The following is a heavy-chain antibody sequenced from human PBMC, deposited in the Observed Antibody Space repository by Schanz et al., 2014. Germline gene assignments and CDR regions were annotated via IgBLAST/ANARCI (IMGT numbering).Heavy chain of an antibody. V-gene: IGHV1-2*02. CDR1: GYTFTGHR. D-gene: IGHD5-12*01. J-gene: IGHJ4*02. CDR2: INPKSGER. CDR3: ARARYTGYDCSGY. Sequence: QLVQSGAEVKKPGASVKVSCKASGYTFTGHRMHWVRQAPGQGPEWMGWINPKSGERTYVQKFQGRVTMTTDTSINTAFMELSGLTSDDTATYFCARARYTGYDCSGYWGQGTLLIVSS.